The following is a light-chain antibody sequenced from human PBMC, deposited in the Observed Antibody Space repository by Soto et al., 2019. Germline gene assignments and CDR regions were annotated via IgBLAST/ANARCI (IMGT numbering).Light chain of an antibody. V-gene: IGKV1-5*03. Sequence: DIQMTQSPSTLSASVGDRVTITCRASQSVSIWLAWYQQKPGKAPKLLIYKASSLESGVPSRFSGSGSGTEFSLTISSLQPDDFATYYCQQYNSYTWTVGQGTKVEIK. J-gene: IGKJ1*01. CDR2: KAS. CDR3: QQYNSYTWT. CDR1: QSVSIW.